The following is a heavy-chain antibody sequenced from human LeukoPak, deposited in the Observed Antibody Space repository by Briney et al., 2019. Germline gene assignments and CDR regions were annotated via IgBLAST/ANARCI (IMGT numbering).Heavy chain of an antibody. J-gene: IGHJ4*02. CDR1: GGSISSGGYY. D-gene: IGHD2-15*01. V-gene: IGHV4-31*03. CDR2: TYYSGST. Sequence: SETLSLTCTVSGGSISSGGYYWSWIRQHPGKGLEWIGYTYYSGSTYYNPSLKSRVTISVDTSKNQFSLKLSSVTAADTAVYYCARERGALGYCSGGSCRYFDYWGQGTLVTVSS. CDR3: ARERGALGYCSGGSCRYFDY.